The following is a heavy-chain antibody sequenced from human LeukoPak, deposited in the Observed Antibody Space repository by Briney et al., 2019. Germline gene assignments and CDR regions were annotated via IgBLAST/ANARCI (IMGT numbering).Heavy chain of an antibody. V-gene: IGHV3-23*01. CDR1: GFTIHSYA. CDR3: ARDSTYSSRWYGRGYYYYYGMDV. CDR2: VSGTADNT. J-gene: IGHJ6*02. D-gene: IGHD6-13*01. Sequence: GGSPRLSCATSGFTIHSYAMSWVRQAPGKGLEWVSAVSGTADNTYYAESVNGRFTISRDNSKNTLYLQMNSLRAEDTAVYYCARDSTYSSRWYGRGYYYYYGMDVWGQGTTVTVSS.